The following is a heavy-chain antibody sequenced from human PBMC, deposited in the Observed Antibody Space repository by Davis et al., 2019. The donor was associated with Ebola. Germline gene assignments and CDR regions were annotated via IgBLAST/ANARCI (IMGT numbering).Heavy chain of an antibody. D-gene: IGHD3-3*01. CDR1: GFPITNYW. V-gene: IGHV3-74*01. CDR3: AREKAELRFLQRMDV. J-gene: IGHJ6*02. CDR2: IKSDGST. Sequence: PGGSLRLSCAVSGFPITNYWTHWVRQAPGKGLVWVSRIKSDGSTIYADSVKGRFTISRDNAKNSLYLQMNSLRAEDTAVYYCAREKAELRFLQRMDVWGQGTTVTVSS.